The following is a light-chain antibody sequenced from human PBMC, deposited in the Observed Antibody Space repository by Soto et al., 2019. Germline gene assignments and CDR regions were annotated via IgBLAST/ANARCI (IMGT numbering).Light chain of an antibody. CDR2: AAS. J-gene: IGKJ4*01. CDR1: QGNRND. CDR3: LLHSAYGLT. V-gene: IGKV1-17*02. Sequence: DIQMTQSPSSLSASVGDRVTITCRASQGNRNDLGWYQQKPGKAPKRLIHAASSLQSGVPSRFSGGGSGTEFTLTISNLQPVDCATYYCLLHSAYGLTFGGGTKVEI.